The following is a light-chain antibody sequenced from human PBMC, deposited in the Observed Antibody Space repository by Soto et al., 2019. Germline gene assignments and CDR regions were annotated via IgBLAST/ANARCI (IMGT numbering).Light chain of an antibody. CDR3: QQRSSWPPALS. V-gene: IGKV3D-20*02. Sequence: EIVLTHSPGTLSLSPGERATLSCRASQSVSSSYLAWYQQKPGQAPRLLIHDASTRATGVPGRFSGSGSGTDFTLTISSLEPEDFAVYYCQQRSSWPPALSFGGGTKVDIK. CDR2: DAS. CDR1: QSVSSSY. J-gene: IGKJ4*01.